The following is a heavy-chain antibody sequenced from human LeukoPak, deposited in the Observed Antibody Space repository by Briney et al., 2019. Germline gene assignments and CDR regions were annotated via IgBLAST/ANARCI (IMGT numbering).Heavy chain of an antibody. V-gene: IGHV3-30-3*01. CDR2: ISKDGSDK. Sequence: GGSLRLSCVASGFTFSDYAMHWVRQAPGKGLEWVAVISKDGSDKYYPGSVRGRFTISRDNSKNTIYLQMDSLRAEDTAIYYCARDYWWNYDYWGQGTLVTVSS. CDR3: ARDYWWNYDY. J-gene: IGHJ4*02. CDR1: GFTFSDYA. D-gene: IGHD1-7*01.